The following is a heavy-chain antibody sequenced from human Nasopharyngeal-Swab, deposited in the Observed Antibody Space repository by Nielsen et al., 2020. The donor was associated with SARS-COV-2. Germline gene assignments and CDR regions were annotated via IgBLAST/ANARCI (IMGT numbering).Heavy chain of an antibody. D-gene: IGHD6-19*01. CDR3: ARDRQCGY. CDR2: ISAYNGNT. CDR1: GYTFTSYG. V-gene: IGHV1-18*01. Sequence: ASVKVSCKASGYTFTSYGISWVRQAPGQGLEWMGWISAYNGNTNYTQKFQGRVTMTTDTFTSTAYMELRNLTSDDTAVYYCARDRQCGYWGQGTLVTVS. J-gene: IGHJ4*02.